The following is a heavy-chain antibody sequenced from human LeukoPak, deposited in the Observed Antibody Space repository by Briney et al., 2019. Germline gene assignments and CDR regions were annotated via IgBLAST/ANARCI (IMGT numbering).Heavy chain of an antibody. CDR3: AYGMEVGYFDY. D-gene: IGHD1-1*01. Sequence: ASVKVSCKASGGTFSSYAISWVRQAPGQGLEWMGRIIPILGIANYAQKFQGRVTITADKSTSTAYKELSSLRSEDTAVYYCAYGMEVGYFDYWGQGTLVTVSS. V-gene: IGHV1-69*04. CDR2: IIPILGIA. J-gene: IGHJ4*02. CDR1: GGTFSSYA.